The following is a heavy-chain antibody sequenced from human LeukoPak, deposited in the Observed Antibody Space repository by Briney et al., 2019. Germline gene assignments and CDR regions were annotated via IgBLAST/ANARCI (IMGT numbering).Heavy chain of an antibody. V-gene: IGHV7-4-1*02. D-gene: IGHD3-22*01. CDR2: INTNTGNP. CDR3: ARWYYYDRSGARFDY. Sequence: PRASVKVSCKASGYNFSTYAMIWVRQAPGQGLEWMGWINTNTGNPTYAYDFTRRFVFSMDASVSTAYLQISSLTAEDTAMYYCARWYYYDRSGARFDYWGQGTLVTVSS. CDR1: GYNFSTYA. J-gene: IGHJ4*02.